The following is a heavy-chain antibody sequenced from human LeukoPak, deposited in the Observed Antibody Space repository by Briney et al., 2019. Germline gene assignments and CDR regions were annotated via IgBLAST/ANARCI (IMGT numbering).Heavy chain of an antibody. CDR3: ARSPLPDYGDYDYWYFDL. Sequence: ASASRFTCNSNSLEWLRPAPGHGRVGCSSINNSNTNYAQKLQGRVTMTTDTSTSTAYMELRSLRSDDTAVYYCARSPLPDYGDYDYWYFDLWGRGKVVTVSS. CDR2: SSINNSNT. CDR1: ASRFTCNS. V-gene: IGHV1-18*01. D-gene: IGHD4-17*01. J-gene: IGHJ2*01.